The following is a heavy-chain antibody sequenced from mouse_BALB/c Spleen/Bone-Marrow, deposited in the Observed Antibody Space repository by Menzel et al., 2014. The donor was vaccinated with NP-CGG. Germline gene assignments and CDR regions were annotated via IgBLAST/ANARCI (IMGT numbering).Heavy chain of an antibody. CDR1: GYTFTDNW. CDR3: ARGGHDFSLDY. D-gene: IGHD2-4*01. Sequence: QVQLQQPGAELGMPGASVKMSCKASGYTFTDNWMYWVKQSPGQGLEWIGAIDTSDSYTNFNQKFMGKASLTVDASSSTAYMQVSSLTSDDSAVYYCARGGHDFSLDYWGQGTSVTVSS. J-gene: IGHJ4*01. CDR2: IDTSDSYT. V-gene: IGHV1-69*01.